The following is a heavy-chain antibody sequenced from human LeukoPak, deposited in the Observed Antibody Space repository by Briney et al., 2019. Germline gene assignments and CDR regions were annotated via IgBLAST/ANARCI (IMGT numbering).Heavy chain of an antibody. CDR3: ARAKLGLRETTARYYYYYMDV. CDR1: GYTSTSYG. CDR2: IIPIFGTA. J-gene: IGHJ6*03. V-gene: IGHV1-69*06. D-gene: IGHD1-7*01. Sequence: ASVKVSCKASGYTSTSYGISWVRQAPGQGLEWMGGIIPIFGTANYAQKFQGRVTITADKSTSTAYMELSSLRSEDTAVYYCARAKLGLRETTARYYYYYMDVWGKGTTVTVSS.